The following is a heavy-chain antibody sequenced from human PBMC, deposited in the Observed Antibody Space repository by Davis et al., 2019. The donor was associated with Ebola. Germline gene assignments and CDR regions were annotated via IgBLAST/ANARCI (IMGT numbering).Heavy chain of an antibody. CDR3: ARRDGSSGWYNYYGMDV. J-gene: IGHJ6*02. CDR1: GGSISSYY. Sequence: SETLSLTCTVSGGSISSYYWSWIRQPPGKGLEWIGYIYYSGSTNYNPSLKSRVTISVDTSTNQFSLKLSSVTAADTAVYYCARRDGSSGWYNYYGMDVWGQGTTVTVSS. CDR2: IYYSGST. V-gene: IGHV4-59*01. D-gene: IGHD6-19*01.